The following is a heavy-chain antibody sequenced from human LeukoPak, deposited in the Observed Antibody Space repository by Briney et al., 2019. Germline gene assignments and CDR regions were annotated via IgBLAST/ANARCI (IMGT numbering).Heavy chain of an antibody. CDR3: VREVYDGNWFDP. V-gene: IGHV3-64*01. CDR1: GFIFSSCA. CDR2: ISGNGDST. J-gene: IGHJ5*02. Sequence: GGSLRLSCAASGFIFSSCAMHWVRQAPGEGLEYDAAISGNGDSTYYANSVKGRFTISRDNSKNTLYLQMSSLRAEDMAVYYCVREVYDGNWFDPWGQGTLVTVSS. D-gene: IGHD3-3*01.